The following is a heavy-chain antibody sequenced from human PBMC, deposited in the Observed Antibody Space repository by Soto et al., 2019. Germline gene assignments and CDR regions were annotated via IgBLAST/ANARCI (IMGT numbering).Heavy chain of an antibody. CDR3: ARDFDYGDYNWFDP. CDR1: GYTFTGYY. CDR2: INPNSVGT. Sequence: ASVKVSCKASGYTFTGYYMHWVRQAPGQGLEWMGWINPNSVGTNYAQKFQGWVTMTRDTSISTAYMELSRLRSDDTAVYYCARDFDYGDYNWFDPWGQGTLVTVS. D-gene: IGHD4-17*01. V-gene: IGHV1-2*04. J-gene: IGHJ5*02.